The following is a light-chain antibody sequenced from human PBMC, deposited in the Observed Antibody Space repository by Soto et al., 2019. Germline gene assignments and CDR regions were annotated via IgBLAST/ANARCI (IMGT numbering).Light chain of an antibody. J-gene: IGLJ2*01. CDR1: SAHSLFA. V-gene: IGLV4-69*01. CDR3: QTWGSGII. CDR2: LNNDGSH. Sequence: QSVLTQSPSASASLGASVKLTCTLSSAHSLFANAWHQQQPDKGPRFLMKLNNDGSHTKGDGIPDRFSGSSSGAERYLTISSLQSEDEADYYCQTWGSGIIFGGGTKLTVL.